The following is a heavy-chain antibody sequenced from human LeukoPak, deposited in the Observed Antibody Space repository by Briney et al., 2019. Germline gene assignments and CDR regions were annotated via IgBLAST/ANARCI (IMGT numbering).Heavy chain of an antibody. V-gene: IGHV3-7*01. J-gene: IGHJ3*02. D-gene: IGHD3-22*01. CDR1: GFTFSSYW. CDR2: IKHDENEK. Sequence: GGSLRLSCVASGFTFSSYWMSWVRQAPGKGLEWVANIKHDENEKYYVDSVKGRFTISRDNAKNSLYLQMNSLRAEDTAVYYCTREGYDSSGLDAFDIWGQGTMVTVSS. CDR3: TREGYDSSGLDAFDI.